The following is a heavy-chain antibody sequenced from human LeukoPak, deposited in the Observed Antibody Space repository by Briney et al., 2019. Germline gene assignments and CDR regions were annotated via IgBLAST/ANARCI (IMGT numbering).Heavy chain of an antibody. CDR3: AATYYYDSSGYLSDY. V-gene: IGHV4-30-2*01. CDR2: IYHSGST. J-gene: IGHJ4*02. D-gene: IGHD3-22*01. CDR1: GGSISSGGYS. Sequence: PSVTLSLTCAVSGGSISSGGYSWSWIRQPPGKGLEWIGYIYHSGSTYYNPSLKSRVTISVDRSKNQFSLKLSSVTAADTAVYYCAATYYYDSSGYLSDYWGQGTLVTVSS.